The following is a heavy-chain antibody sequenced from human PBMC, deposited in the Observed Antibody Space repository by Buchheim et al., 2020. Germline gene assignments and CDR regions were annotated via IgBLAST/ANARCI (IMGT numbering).Heavy chain of an antibody. CDR2: ISSSGSTI. Sequence: EVQLVESGGGLVQPGGSLRLSCAASGFTFSSYEMNWVRQAPGKGLEWVSYISSSGSTIYYADSVKGRLNISSDNAKNSLYLQMNSLRAEDTAVYYCASSDSSGRQNDYWGQGTL. V-gene: IGHV3-48*03. CDR3: ASSDSSGRQNDY. CDR1: GFTFSSYE. D-gene: IGHD3-22*01. J-gene: IGHJ4*02.